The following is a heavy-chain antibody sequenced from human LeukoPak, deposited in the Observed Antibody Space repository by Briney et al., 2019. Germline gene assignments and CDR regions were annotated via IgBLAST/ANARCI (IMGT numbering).Heavy chain of an antibody. Sequence: GGSLRLSCAGSGFTFSSYWMHWVRQAPGKGLEWVAVISYDGSNKDYADSVKGRFTISRDDSKNTLFLQMNSLRIDDTAVYYCARLKAVAGPHYYFDYWGQGTLVTVSS. D-gene: IGHD6-19*01. CDR3: ARLKAVAGPHYYFDY. J-gene: IGHJ4*02. CDR2: ISYDGSNK. V-gene: IGHV3-30*03. CDR1: GFTFSSYW.